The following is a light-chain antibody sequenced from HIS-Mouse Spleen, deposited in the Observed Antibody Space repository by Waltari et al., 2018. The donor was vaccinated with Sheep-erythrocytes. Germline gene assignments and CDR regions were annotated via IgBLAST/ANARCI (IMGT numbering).Light chain of an antibody. J-gene: IGLJ1*01. Sequence: QSALPQPRSVSGSPAQSVTLSCTGTSRDVGGYNYVSWYQQHPGKAPKLMIYDVSKRPSGVPDRFSGSKSGNTASLTISGLQAEDEADYYCCSYAGSYNHVFATGTKVTVL. CDR2: DVS. CDR3: CSYAGSYNHV. CDR1: SRDVGGYNY. V-gene: IGLV2-11*01.